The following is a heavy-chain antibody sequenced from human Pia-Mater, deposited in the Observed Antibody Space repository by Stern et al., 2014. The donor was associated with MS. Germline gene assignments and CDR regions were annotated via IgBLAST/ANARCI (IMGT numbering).Heavy chain of an antibody. CDR2: IWYDGSNK. CDR1: GFTFSSYG. V-gene: IGHV3-33*01. J-gene: IGHJ6*02. D-gene: IGHD6-13*01. Sequence: VQLLESGGGVVQPGRSLRLSCAAAGFTFSSYGMHWVRQAPGKGLEWVAVIWYDGSNKYYAGSVKGRFTISRDNSKNTLYLQMNSLRAEDTAVYYCARSSSPSPYYYYGMDVWGQGTTVTVSS. CDR3: ARSSSPSPYYYYGMDV.